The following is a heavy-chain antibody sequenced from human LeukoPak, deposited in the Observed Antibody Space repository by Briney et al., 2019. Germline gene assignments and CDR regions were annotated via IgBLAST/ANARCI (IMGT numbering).Heavy chain of an antibody. V-gene: IGHV4-59*08. CDR2: IYYSGST. Sequence: PSETLSLTCTVSGGSISSYYWSWIRQPPGKGLEWIRYIYYSGSTNYNPSLKSRVTVSVDTSKNQFSLKLSSVTAADTAVYYCARLGGGSGWPYYFDYWGQGTLVTVSS. D-gene: IGHD6-19*01. J-gene: IGHJ4*02. CDR1: GGSISSYY. CDR3: ARLGGGSGWPYYFDY.